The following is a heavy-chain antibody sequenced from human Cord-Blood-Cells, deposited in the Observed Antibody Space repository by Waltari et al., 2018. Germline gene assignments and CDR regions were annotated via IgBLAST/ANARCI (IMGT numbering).Heavy chain of an antibody. CDR3: ARAYPYYDSSGYYDAFDI. CDR2: IIPIFGTA. Sequence: QVQLVQSGAEVKKPGSSVKVSCKASGGTFSSYAISWVRQAPGQGLAWLEGMGGIIPIFGTANYAQKFQGRVTITADESTSTAYMELSSLRSEDTAVYYCARAYPYYDSSGYYDAFDIWGQGTMVTVSS. D-gene: IGHD3-22*01. V-gene: IGHV1-69*01. J-gene: IGHJ3*02. CDR1: GGTFSSYA.